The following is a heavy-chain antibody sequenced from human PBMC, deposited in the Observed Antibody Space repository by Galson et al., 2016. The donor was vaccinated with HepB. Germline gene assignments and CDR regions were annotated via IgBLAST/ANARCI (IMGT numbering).Heavy chain of an antibody. D-gene: IGHD2-2*01. V-gene: IGHV3-30*18. Sequence: SLRLSCAASGFTFSSYGMHWVRQAPGKGLEWVAVISYDGGKKYYSDSVKGRFTISRDNSKNTLSLQMTSLRGDDSAVYYCAKDLDPGTVVTPTGVGYYYYGFDVWGQGTTVTVSS. CDR3: AKDLDPGTVVTPTGVGYYYYGFDV. CDR2: ISYDGGKK. J-gene: IGHJ6*02. CDR1: GFTFSSYG.